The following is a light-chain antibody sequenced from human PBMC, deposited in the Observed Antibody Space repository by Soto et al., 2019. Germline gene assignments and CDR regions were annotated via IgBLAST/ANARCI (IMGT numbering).Light chain of an antibody. V-gene: IGLV2-8*01. J-gene: IGLJ1*01. CDR1: SSDVGGYNY. Sequence: QSALTQPPSASGSPGQSVTISCTGTSSDVGGYNYVSWYQQHPGKAPKLIIYEVSKRPSGVPDRFSGSKPGNTASLTVSGLQTEDEADYYCSSYAASTYVFGTGTKVTVL. CDR2: EVS. CDR3: SSYAASTYV.